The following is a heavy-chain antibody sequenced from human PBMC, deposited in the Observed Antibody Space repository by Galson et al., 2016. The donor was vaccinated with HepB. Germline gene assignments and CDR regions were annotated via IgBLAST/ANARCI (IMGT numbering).Heavy chain of an antibody. CDR2: LYYNGDT. D-gene: IGHD3-10*01. V-gene: IGHV4-31*11. Sequence: TLSLTCAVSGGSFSGYYWNWIRQPPGKGLEWIGYLYYNGDTYSNPTLKSRVIISVDPSKNQFSLKLSSVTAADTAVYYCARDLYYGSANYFYPRFNYYGLDAWGQGTTVIVSS. CDR3: ARDLYYGSANYFYPRFNYYGLDA. CDR1: GGSFSGYY. J-gene: IGHJ6*02.